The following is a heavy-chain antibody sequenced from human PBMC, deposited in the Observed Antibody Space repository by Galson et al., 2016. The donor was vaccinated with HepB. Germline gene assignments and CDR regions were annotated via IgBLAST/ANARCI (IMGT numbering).Heavy chain of an antibody. CDR2: IKEDGSQK. CDR1: GFTFSSYA. CDR3: ARAGGVANGYALDI. D-gene: IGHD1-26*01. Sequence: SLRLSCAASGFTFSSYAMSWVRQTPGQGLEWVAKIKEDGSQKHYVDSVQGRFTISRDNAKNSLYLQMNSLRAEDTAVYYCARAGGVANGYALDIWGQGTMVSVSS. V-gene: IGHV3-7*04. J-gene: IGHJ3*02.